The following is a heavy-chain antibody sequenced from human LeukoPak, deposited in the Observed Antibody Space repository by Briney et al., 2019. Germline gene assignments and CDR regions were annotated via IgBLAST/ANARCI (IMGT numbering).Heavy chain of an antibody. V-gene: IGHV1-2*06. CDR2: INANSGGT. Sequence: ASVKVSCKASGYTFTDYCMHWVRQAPGQGLEWMGRINANSGGTNYAQKFQGRVTMTRDTSISTAYMELSRLRSDDAAVYYCARTYCFDSTGSRDAFDFWGQGTMVIVPT. CDR1: GYTFTDYC. J-gene: IGHJ3*01. D-gene: IGHD3-22*01. CDR3: ARTYCFDSTGSRDAFDF.